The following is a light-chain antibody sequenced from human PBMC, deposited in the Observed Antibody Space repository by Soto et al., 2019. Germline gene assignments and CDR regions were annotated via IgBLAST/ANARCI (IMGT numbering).Light chain of an antibody. CDR2: KAS. V-gene: IGKV1-5*03. J-gene: IGKJ3*01. Sequence: DIQMTQSPSTLSGSVGDRVTISCRASQTISSWLAWYQQKPGKAPKLLIYKASTLKSGVPSRFSGSGSGTEFTLTISSLQPEDSATYYCQQYNSYSSFGPGTKVEIK. CDR3: QQYNSYSS. CDR1: QTISSW.